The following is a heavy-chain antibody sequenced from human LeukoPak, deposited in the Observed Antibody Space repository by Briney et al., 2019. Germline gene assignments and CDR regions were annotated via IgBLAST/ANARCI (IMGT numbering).Heavy chain of an antibody. D-gene: IGHD3-22*01. Sequence: PSETLSLTCAVSGGSISRSGYSWSWIRQPPGKGLDWIAYIYYTGSTYYNPSLKSRVTISLDTSKNQFSLKLTSVTAADTAVYYCARGGDSSGYEGRFDPWGQGTLVTVSS. CDR1: GGSISRSGYS. V-gene: IGHV4-30-4*07. J-gene: IGHJ5*02. CDR3: ARGGDSSGYEGRFDP. CDR2: IYYTGST.